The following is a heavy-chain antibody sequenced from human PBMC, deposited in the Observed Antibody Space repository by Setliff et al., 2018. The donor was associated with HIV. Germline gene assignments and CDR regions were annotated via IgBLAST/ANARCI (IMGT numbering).Heavy chain of an antibody. CDR2: ISPYNGNT. J-gene: IGHJ4*02. CDR1: GYTFSNYG. D-gene: IGHD7-27*01. V-gene: IGHV1-18*01. Sequence: ASVKVSCKASGYTFSNYGISWVRQAHGQGLEWMGWISPYNGNTNYVQKLQGRVTITTDTSTSTAYKELRSLRSDDTALYYCARQLSNSLDYWGQGTLFTVSS. CDR3: ARQLSNSLDY.